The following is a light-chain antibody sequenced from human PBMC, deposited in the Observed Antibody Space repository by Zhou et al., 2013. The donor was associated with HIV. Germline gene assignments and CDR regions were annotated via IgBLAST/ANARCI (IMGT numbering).Light chain of an antibody. J-gene: IGKJ4*01. CDR3: LSYGESPPFT. V-gene: IGKV3-20*01. Sequence: EILMTQSPATLSVSPGERATLSCRASQSVRHDSLAWYQLKPGRAPRLLIYKTSNRATGTPDRFTGGGSGTDFSLTIKRLEPEDSAVYYCLSYGESPPFTFGEGPSRDQT. CDR2: KTS. CDR1: QSVRHDS.